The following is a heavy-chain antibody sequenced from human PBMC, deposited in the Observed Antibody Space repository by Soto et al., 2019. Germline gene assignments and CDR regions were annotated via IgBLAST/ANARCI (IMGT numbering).Heavy chain of an antibody. CDR3: ARDRRVIPDADMNY. Sequence: ESGGGVVQPGSSLRLSCEASVFTFSMYGMHWVRQAPGKGLEWVGVIYSDGSHQYYGDSVKGRFTISRDNSNKMVYLQMTGLRLDDSALYYCARDRRVIPDADMNYWGQGVLVTVSS. CDR1: VFTFSMYG. V-gene: IGHV3-30*03. CDR2: IYSDGSHQ. D-gene: IGHD2-21*01. J-gene: IGHJ4*02.